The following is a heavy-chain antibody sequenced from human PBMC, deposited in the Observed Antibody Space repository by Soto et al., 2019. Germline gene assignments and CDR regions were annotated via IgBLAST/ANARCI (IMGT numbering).Heavy chain of an antibody. CDR2: ISYDGSNK. Sequence: QVQLVESGGGVVQPGRSLRLSCAASGFTFSSYAMHWVRQAPGKGLGWVAVISYDGSNKYYADSVKGRFTISRDNSKNTLYLQMNSLRAEDTAVYYCARDPGIAVAGHYYGMDVWGQGTTVTVSS. V-gene: IGHV3-30-3*01. D-gene: IGHD6-19*01. CDR3: ARDPGIAVAGHYYGMDV. J-gene: IGHJ6*02. CDR1: GFTFSSYA.